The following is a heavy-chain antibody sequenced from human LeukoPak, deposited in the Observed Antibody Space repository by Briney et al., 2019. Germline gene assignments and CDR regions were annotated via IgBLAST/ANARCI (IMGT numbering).Heavy chain of an antibody. CDR2: IYYTGTT. J-gene: IGHJ5*02. V-gene: IGHV4-59*08. CDR1: GGSISSFY. D-gene: IGHD4-11*01. CDR3: ARHGTVTALEWFDP. Sequence: SETLSLTCTVSGGSISSFYWSWIRQPPGKGLEWIGYIYYTGTTNYNPSLKSRVTISLDTSKNQFSLKLTSVTAADTALYYCARHGTVTALEWFDPWGQGTLVTVSS.